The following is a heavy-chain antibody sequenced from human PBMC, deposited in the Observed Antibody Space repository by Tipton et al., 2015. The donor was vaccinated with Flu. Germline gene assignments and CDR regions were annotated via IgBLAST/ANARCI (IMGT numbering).Heavy chain of an antibody. CDR1: GFTFDDYG. CDR3: ARDRTRLASPLDY. J-gene: IGHJ4*02. Sequence: EASGFTFDDYGMSWVRQAPGKGLEWVSGINWNGGTTGYADSVKGRFIISRDNAKNSLSLQMNSLRAEDTALYFCARDRTRLASPLDYWGQGTLVTVSS. D-gene: IGHD3-16*01. CDR2: INWNGGTT. V-gene: IGHV3-20*04.